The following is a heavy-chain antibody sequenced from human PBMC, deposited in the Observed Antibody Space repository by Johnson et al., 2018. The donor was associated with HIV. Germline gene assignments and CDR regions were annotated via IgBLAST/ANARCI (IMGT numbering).Heavy chain of an antibody. Sequence: QVQLVESGGGVVQPGRSLRLSCAASGFTFSSYAMHWVRQAPGKGLEWVAVISYDVSNKYYADSVKGRFTISRDNSKNTLYLQMNSLRAEDTAVYYCAREWELLGSAFDIWGQGTMVTVSS. CDR1: GFTFSSYA. V-gene: IGHV3-30-3*01. CDR3: AREWELLGSAFDI. D-gene: IGHD1-26*01. J-gene: IGHJ3*02. CDR2: ISYDVSNK.